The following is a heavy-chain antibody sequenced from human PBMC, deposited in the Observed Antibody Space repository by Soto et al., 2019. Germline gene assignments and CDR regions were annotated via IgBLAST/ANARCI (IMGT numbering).Heavy chain of an antibody. CDR3: ARDRGSYALDY. V-gene: IGHV1-18*01. CDR1: AYTFTSYG. CDR2: ISAYNGNT. D-gene: IGHD1-26*01. Sequence: QVQLVQSGAEVKKPGASVKVSCKASAYTFTSYGIGWVRQAPGQGLEWMGWISAYNGNTNYAQKLQGRVTMTTDTSTSTDYMELRSLKSDDTAVYYCARDRGSYALDYWGQGTLVTVSS. J-gene: IGHJ4*02.